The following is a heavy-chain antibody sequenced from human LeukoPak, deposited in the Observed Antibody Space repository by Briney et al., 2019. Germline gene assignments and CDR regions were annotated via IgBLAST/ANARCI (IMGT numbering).Heavy chain of an antibody. J-gene: IGHJ5*02. CDR3: ARPPGYYDSSGRGFDP. V-gene: IGHV5-51*01. Sequence: GESLKISCKGSGYSFTSYWIAWVRQMPGKGLEWMGIIYPGDSYTTYSPSFQGQVTISADKSISTAYLQWRSLKASDTAMYYCARPPGYYDSSGRGFDPWGQGTLVTVSS. CDR2: IYPGDSYT. CDR1: GYSFTSYW. D-gene: IGHD3-22*01.